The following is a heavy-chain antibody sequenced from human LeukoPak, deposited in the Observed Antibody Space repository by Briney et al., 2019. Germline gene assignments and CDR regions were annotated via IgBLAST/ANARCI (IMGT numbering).Heavy chain of an antibody. J-gene: IGHJ4*02. CDR2: ISSGSGHI. Sequence: KPGGSLRLSCAASGFTFTTYTMNWVRQAPGKGLEWVSSISSGSGHIYYADSMKGRFTISRDNAKSSPYLQMNSLRVEDTAVYYCARGDGYFTYWGQGTLVTVSS. CDR3: ARGDGYFTY. V-gene: IGHV3-21*01. CDR1: GFTFTTYT.